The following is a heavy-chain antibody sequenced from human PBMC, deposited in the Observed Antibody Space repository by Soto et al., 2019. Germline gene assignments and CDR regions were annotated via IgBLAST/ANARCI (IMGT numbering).Heavy chain of an antibody. CDR3: AAGAIVGVLGTYYYYGMDV. D-gene: IGHD1-26*01. J-gene: IGHJ6*02. V-gene: IGHV1-58*01. CDR2: IVVGSGNT. CDR1: GFTFTSSA. Sequence: ASVKVSCKASGFTFTSSAVQWVRQARGQRLEWIGWIVVGSGNTNYAQKFQERVTITRDMSTSTAYMELSSLRSEDTAVYYCAAGAIVGVLGTYYYYGMDVWGQGTTVTVSS.